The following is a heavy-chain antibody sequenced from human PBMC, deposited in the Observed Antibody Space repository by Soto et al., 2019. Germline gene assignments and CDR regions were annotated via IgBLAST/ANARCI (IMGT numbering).Heavy chain of an antibody. CDR3: TTTIPAGSSGYYYRFSYYGMDV. CDR2: IKSKTDGGTT. V-gene: IGHV3-15*07. Sequence: GGSLRLSCAASGFTCSNAWMNWVRQAPGKGLEWVGRIKSKTDGGTTDYAAPVKGRFTISRDDSKNTLYLQMNSLKTEDTAVYYCTTTIPAGSSGYYYRFSYYGMDVWGQGTTVTXSS. CDR1: GFTCSNAW. D-gene: IGHD3-22*01. J-gene: IGHJ6*02.